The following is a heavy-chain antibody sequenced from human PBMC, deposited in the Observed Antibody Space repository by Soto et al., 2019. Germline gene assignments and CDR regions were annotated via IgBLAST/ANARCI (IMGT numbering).Heavy chain of an antibody. CDR2: ISWNSGSV. CDR3: AKDLTNYDSSGHYFDF. D-gene: IGHD3-22*01. V-gene: IGHV3-9*01. J-gene: IGHJ4*02. Sequence: EVQLVESGGGLVQPGRSLGLSCAASGFTFDDYAMHWVRQAPGKGLEWVSGISWNSGSVGYADSVKGRFTISRDNAKNSLYLQMNSLRADDTAFYYCAKDLTNYDSSGHYFDFWGQGTLVTVSS. CDR1: GFTFDDYA.